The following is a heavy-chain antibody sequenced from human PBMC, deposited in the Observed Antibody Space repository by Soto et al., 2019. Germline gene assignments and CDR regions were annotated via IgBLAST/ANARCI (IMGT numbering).Heavy chain of an antibody. V-gene: IGHV4-34*01. CDR1: GGSFSGYY. CDR2: INHSGST. J-gene: IGHJ5*02. Sequence: SETLSLTCAVYGGSFSGYYWSWIRQPPGKGLEWIGEINHSGSTNYNPSLKSRVTISVDTSKNQFSLKLSSVTAADTAVYYCVRGKISTSFGVVYPRFDPWGQGTLVTVSS. D-gene: IGHD3-3*01. CDR3: VRGKISTSFGVVYPRFDP.